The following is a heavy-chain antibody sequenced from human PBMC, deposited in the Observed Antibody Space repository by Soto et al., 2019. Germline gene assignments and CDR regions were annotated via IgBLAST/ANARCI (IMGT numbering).Heavy chain of an antibody. CDR3: AGLVATITHY. V-gene: IGHV4-38-2*01. CDR2: IYHSGST. J-gene: IGHJ4*02. D-gene: IGHD5-12*01. CDR1: SYSISSGYY. Sequence: PSETLSLTCAVSSYSISSGYYWGWIRQPPGKGLEWIGSIYHSGSTYYNPSLKSRVTISVDTSKNQFSLKLSSVTAADTAVYYCAGLVATITHYWGQGTLVTVSS.